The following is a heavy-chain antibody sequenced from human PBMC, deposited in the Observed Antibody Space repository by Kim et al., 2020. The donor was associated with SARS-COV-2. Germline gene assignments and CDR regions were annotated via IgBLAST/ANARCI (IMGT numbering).Heavy chain of an antibody. CDR1: GFTFSGSA. D-gene: IGHD3-3*02. CDR2: IRSKANSYAT. Sequence: GGSLRLSCAASGFTFSGSAIHWVLQASGKGLLWVGRIRSKANSYATAYAASVRGRFTIFRDDSKHTAYLQMNNLKPEDTAGYYCTSVPARTLAFWDAFD. J-gene: IGHJ3*02. CDR3: TSVPARTLAFWDAFD. V-gene: IGHV3-73*01.